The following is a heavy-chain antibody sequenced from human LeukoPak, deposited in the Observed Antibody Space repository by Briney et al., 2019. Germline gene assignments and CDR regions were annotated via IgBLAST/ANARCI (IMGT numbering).Heavy chain of an antibody. Sequence: PSETLSLTCTVSGGSISSYYWSWIRQPPGKGLEGIGYIYYSGSTNYNPSLKSRVTISVDTSKNQFSLKLSSVTAADTAVYYCARLTAYYYMDVWGKGTTVTVSS. CDR3: ARLTAYYYMDV. D-gene: IGHD5-18*01. CDR1: GGSISSYY. V-gene: IGHV4-59*01. J-gene: IGHJ6*03. CDR2: IYYSGST.